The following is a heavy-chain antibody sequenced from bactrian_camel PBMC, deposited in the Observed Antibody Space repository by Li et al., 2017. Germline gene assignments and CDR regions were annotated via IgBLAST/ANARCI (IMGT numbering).Heavy chain of an antibody. CDR1: GYTAKTCS. Sequence: PLVESGGGSVQTGETLRLSCTASGYTAKTCSWNWYRQFQGKGRELVSSLYGNGGTYYHDSVKGRFTFAQANVENTNAVTLEMNSLKPEDTATYFCNVGLCGTWPPGQDNYWGHGTQVTVSS. V-gene: IGHV3S9*01. J-gene: IGHJ4*01. CDR3: NVGLCGTWPPGQDNY. D-gene: IGHD2*01. CDR2: LYGNGGT.